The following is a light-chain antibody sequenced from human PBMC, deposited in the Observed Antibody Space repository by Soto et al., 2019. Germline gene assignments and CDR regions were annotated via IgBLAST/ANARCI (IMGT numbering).Light chain of an antibody. CDR2: LGS. J-gene: IGKJ1*01. CDR3: MQALQTPWT. V-gene: IGKV2-28*01. Sequence: VVNQCPLSWSPTHGKQASISCRSSQSLLHSNGYNYLDWYLQKPGQSPQLLIYLGSNRSSGVPDRFSGSGSGTDFTLKISRVEAEYVGVYYCMQALQTPWTFGQGTKVDIK. CDR1: QSLLHSNGYNY.